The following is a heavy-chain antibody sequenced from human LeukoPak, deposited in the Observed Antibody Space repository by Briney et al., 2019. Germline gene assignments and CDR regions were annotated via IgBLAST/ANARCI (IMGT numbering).Heavy chain of an antibody. J-gene: IGHJ4*02. CDR3: ARGDDFSGDH. D-gene: IGHD1-1*01. CDR2: IHPEGNEK. CDR1: GFTFRNFW. Sequence: GGSLRLSCAASGFTFRNFWMTWVRQAPGRGLEWVANIHPEGNEKYHVESVKGRFTISRDNAKNSPFLQMNGLRVEDTAVYYCARGDDFSGDHWGQGTLVTVSS. V-gene: IGHV3-7*04.